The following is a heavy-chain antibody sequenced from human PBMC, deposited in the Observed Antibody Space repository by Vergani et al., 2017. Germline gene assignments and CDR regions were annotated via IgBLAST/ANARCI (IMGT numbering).Heavy chain of an antibody. V-gene: IGHV3-23*01. J-gene: IGHJ4*02. Sequence: EVQLLESGGGLVQPGGSLRLSCAASGFTFSSYAMSWVRQAPGKGLEWVSAISGSGGSTYDADSLKGRFTISRDNSKNTLYLQMNSLRAEDTAVYYCAKDRSWVYYFDYWGQGTLVTVSS. D-gene: IGHD6-13*01. CDR2: ISGSGGST. CDR1: GFTFSSYA. CDR3: AKDRSWVYYFDY.